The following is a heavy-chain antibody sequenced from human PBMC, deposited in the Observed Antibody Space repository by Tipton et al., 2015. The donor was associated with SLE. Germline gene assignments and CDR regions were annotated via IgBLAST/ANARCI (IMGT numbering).Heavy chain of an antibody. V-gene: IGHV3-53*01. D-gene: IGHD3-16*01. Sequence: QLVQSGGGLIQPGGSLRLSCAASGFTVSSNYMSWVRQAPGKGLEWVSVIYSGGSTYYADSVKGRFTISRDNSKNTLYLQINSLRAEDTAVYCCAKGRARGAMGRYFDYWGQGTLVTVSS. CDR2: IYSGGST. J-gene: IGHJ4*02. CDR3: AKGRARGAMGRYFDY. CDR1: GFTVSSNY.